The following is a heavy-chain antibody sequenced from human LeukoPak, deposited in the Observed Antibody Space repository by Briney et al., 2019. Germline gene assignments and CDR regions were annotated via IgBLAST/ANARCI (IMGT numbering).Heavy chain of an antibody. J-gene: IGHJ6*02. CDR1: ELTLRSYG. CDR2: ISHDGSNK. V-gene: IGHV3-30*18. CDR3: ANDYSNYYSYAMDV. Sequence: GGSLRLSCAASELTLRSYGMHWVRQAPGKGLEWVAVISHDGSNKDYSDSVKGRFTISRDNSRNTLYLQMNSLRAEDTAVYYCANDYSNYYSYAMDVWGQGTTVTVSS. D-gene: IGHD4-11*01.